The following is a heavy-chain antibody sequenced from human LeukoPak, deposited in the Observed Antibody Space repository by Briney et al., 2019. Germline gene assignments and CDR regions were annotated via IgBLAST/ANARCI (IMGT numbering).Heavy chain of an antibody. CDR1: GGSISSITYY. Sequence: SETLSLTCTVSGGSISSITYYWGWIRQPPGKGLEWVGHMYYRGNTFYSPSLKSRVTISVDTSKSQFSLKLSSVTAADTAVYYCAGSGGSYLVRTLPTYDYWGQGTLVTVSS. CDR2: MYYRGNT. CDR3: AGSGGSYLVRTLPTYDY. D-gene: IGHD3-16*02. J-gene: IGHJ4*02. V-gene: IGHV4-39*07.